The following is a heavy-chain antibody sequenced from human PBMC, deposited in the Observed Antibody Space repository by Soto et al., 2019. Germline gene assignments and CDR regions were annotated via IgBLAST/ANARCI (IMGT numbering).Heavy chain of an antibody. Sequence: PSQTLSLTCVISGDSVSSNLASWSWIRQSPSRDLEWLGRTYYRSKWYSYYALSVKSRITINPDTSKNQFSLQLNSVTPEDTAVYYCVRGLCIVVVPAANYYYYGMDVWGKGTTVTVSS. CDR1: GDSVSSNLAS. CDR2: TYYRSKWYS. V-gene: IGHV6-1*01. CDR3: VRGLCIVVVPAANYYYYGMDV. D-gene: IGHD2-2*01. J-gene: IGHJ6*04.